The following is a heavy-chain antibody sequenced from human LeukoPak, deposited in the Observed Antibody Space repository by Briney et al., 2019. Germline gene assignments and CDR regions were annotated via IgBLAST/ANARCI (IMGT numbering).Heavy chain of an antibody. CDR3: AKAPDIVVVPAAGYFDY. J-gene: IGHJ4*02. CDR1: GFTFSSYS. Sequence: GGSLRLPCAASGFTFSSYSMNWVRQAPGKGLEWVSSISSSSSYIYYADSVKGRFTISRDNSKNTLYLQMNSLRAEDTAVYYCAKAPDIVVVPAAGYFDYWGQGTLVTVSS. CDR2: ISSSSSYI. V-gene: IGHV3-21*01. D-gene: IGHD2-2*01.